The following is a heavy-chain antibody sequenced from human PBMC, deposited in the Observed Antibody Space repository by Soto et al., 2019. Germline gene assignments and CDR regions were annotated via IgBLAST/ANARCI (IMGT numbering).Heavy chain of an antibody. D-gene: IGHD3-22*01. CDR3: ARDRYYDSSGYYYFDY. CDR2: IYYSGST. J-gene: IGHJ4*02. CDR1: GGSISSYY. V-gene: IGHV4-59*01. Sequence: SETLSLTCTVSGGSISSYYWSWIRQPPGKGLEWIGYIYYSGSTNYNPSLKSRVTISVDTSKNQFSLKLSSVTAADTAVYYCARDRYYDSSGYYYFDYWGQGALVTVSS.